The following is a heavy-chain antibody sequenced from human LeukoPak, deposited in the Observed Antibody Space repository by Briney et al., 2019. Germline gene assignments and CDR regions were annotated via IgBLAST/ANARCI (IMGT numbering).Heavy chain of an antibody. J-gene: IGHJ4*02. CDR2: IRSKSDNYAT. CDR1: GFTFTSAY. D-gene: IGHD6-13*01. Sequence: GGSLRLSCAASGFTFTSAYMSWARQAPGKGLEWVGRIRSKSDNYATAYAASVKGRFTISRDDSKNTAYLQMNSLKTEDTAVYYCTRQVPTGWGLAAAGNEFDYWGQGTLVTVSS. CDR3: TRQVPTGWGLAAAGNEFDY. V-gene: IGHV3-73*01.